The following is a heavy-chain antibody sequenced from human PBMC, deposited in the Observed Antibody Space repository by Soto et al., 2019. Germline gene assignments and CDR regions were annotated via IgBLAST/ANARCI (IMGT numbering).Heavy chain of an antibody. V-gene: IGHV4-34*01. CDR3: AREWFYFDY. CDR2: INHSGST. CDR1: GGSFSGYY. D-gene: IGHD3-3*01. J-gene: IGHJ4*02. Sequence: QVQLQQWGAGLLKPSETLSLTCAVYGGSFSGYYWSWIRQPPGKGLEWIGEINHSGSTNYNPSLKIRRTIXVDTSKNQFSLKLSSVTAADTAVYYCAREWFYFDYWGQGTLVTVSS.